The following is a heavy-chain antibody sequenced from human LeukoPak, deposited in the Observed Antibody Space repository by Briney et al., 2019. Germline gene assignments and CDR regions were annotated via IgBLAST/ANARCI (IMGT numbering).Heavy chain of an antibody. CDR2: IYHSGST. CDR1: GGSISSSNW. CDR3: ASLQCSSTSCYRDDYYYMDV. J-gene: IGHJ6*03. Sequence: PSETLSLTCAVSGGSISSSNWWSWVRQPPGKGLEWIGEIYHSGSTNYNPSLKSRVTISVDKSKNQFSLKLSSVTAADTAVYYCASLQCSSTSCYRDDYYYMDVWGKGTTVTVSS. D-gene: IGHD2-2*02. V-gene: IGHV4-4*02.